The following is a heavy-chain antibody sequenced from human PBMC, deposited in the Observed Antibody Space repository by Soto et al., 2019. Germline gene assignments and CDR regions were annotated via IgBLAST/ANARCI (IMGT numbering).Heavy chain of an antibody. CDR1: GGSISSSSYY. CDR3: ARASPTFQRKYCSGGSCYSSWFDP. D-gene: IGHD2-15*01. CDR2: IYYSGST. J-gene: IGHJ5*02. Sequence: SETLSLTCTVSGGSISSSSYYWGWIRQPPGKGREWIGSIYYSGSTYYNPSLKSRVTISVDTSKNQFSLKLSSVTAADTAVYYCARASPTFQRKYCSGGSCYSSWFDPWGQGTLVTVSS. V-gene: IGHV4-39*07.